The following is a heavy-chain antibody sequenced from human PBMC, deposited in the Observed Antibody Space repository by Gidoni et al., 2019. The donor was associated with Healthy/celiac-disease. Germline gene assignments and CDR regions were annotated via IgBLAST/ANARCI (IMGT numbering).Heavy chain of an antibody. D-gene: IGHD3-10*01. J-gene: IGHJ4*02. V-gene: IGHV3-66*01. CDR3: ARGGRVRGVPHYFDY. CDR2: IYSGGST. CDR1: GFTVSSNY. Sequence: EVQLVESGGGLVQPGGSLRLSCAASGFTVSSNYMSWVRQAPGKGLGWVSVIYSGGSTYYADSVKGRFTISRDNSKNTLYLQMNSLRAEDTAVYYCARGGRVRGVPHYFDYWGQGTLVTVSS.